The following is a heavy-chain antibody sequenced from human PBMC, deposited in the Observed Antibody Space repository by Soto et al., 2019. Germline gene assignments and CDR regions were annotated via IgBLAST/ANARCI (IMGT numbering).Heavy chain of an antibody. CDR2: IFSNDEK. Sequence: QVTLKESGPVLVKPTETLTLTCTVSGFSLSNARMGVSWIRQPPGKALEWLAHIFSNDEKSYSTSLKSRLTISKDTSKSQVVLTMTNMDPVDTATYYCARIEGGDYDILTGYRYYFDYWGQGTLVTVSS. CDR3: ARIEGGDYDILTGYRYYFDY. D-gene: IGHD3-9*01. CDR1: GFSLSNARMG. V-gene: IGHV2-26*01. J-gene: IGHJ4*02.